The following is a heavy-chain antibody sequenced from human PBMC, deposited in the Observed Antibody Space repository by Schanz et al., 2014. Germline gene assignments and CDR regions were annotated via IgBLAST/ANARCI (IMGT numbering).Heavy chain of an antibody. Sequence: EVQLLESGGGLVQPGGSLRLSCAASGFTFRGYAMSWVRQAPGRGLEWVSIISGSGGNTYYADAVRGRFTISRDNSKTPGDPQMNHLRGEGTGVFFCAKGGENSASDTGHLGQRGQGTLVTVSS. CDR1: GFTFRGYA. CDR2: ISGSGGNT. V-gene: IGHV3-23*01. CDR3: AKGGENSASDTGHLGQ. D-gene: IGHD1-26*01. J-gene: IGHJ4*02.